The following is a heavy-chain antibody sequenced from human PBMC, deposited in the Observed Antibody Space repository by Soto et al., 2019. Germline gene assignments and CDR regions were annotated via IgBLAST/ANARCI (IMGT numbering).Heavy chain of an antibody. CDR1: GFTFSSYA. V-gene: IGHV3-23*01. Sequence: SGGPLRLSCAASGFTFSSYAMSWVRQAPGKXLEWVSAISGSGRSTYYADSVKGRFTISRDNSKNTLYLQMNSLRPEDTDAYYCAKALGPPQIILTAPDPTTDYWGQGTLVTVSS. J-gene: IGHJ4*02. CDR3: AKALGPPQIILTAPDPTTDY. CDR2: ISGSGRST. D-gene: IGHD3-9*01.